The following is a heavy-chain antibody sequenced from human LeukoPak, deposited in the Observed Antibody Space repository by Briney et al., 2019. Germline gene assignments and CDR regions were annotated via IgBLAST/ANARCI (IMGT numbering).Heavy chain of an antibody. D-gene: IGHD2-15*01. CDR1: GFTFITYA. J-gene: IGHJ4*02. CDR3: AKQLGYCSDGNCYFDF. Sequence: GGSLRLSRAASGFTFITYAMSWVRQAPGKGLEWVSAISGSGGNTYYADSVKGRFTISRDNSKNTLYLQMNSLRAEDTAVYYCAKQLGYCSDGNCYFDFWGQGTLVTVSS. V-gene: IGHV3-23*01. CDR2: ISGSGGNT.